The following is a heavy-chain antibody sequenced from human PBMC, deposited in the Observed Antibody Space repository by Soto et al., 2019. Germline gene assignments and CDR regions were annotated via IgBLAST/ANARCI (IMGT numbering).Heavy chain of an antibody. D-gene: IGHD3-22*01. Sequence: KPSETLSLTCTVSGGSISSGGYYWSWIRQHPGKGLEWIGYIYYSGSTYYNPSLKSRVTISVDTSKNQFSLKLSSVTAADKAVYYCARGVPSYYYYSSGKKALQYYCMDVWGQGTTVTVSS. CDR2: IYYSGST. J-gene: IGHJ6*02. V-gene: IGHV4-31*03. CDR1: GGSISSGGYY. CDR3: ARGVPSYYYYSSGKKALQYYCMDV.